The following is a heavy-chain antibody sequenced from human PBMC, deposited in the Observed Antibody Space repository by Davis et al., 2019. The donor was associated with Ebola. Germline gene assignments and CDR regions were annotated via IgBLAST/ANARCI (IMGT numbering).Heavy chain of an antibody. Sequence: GESLKISCAASGFTFSSYAMHWVRQAPGKGLEWVAVISYDGSNKYYADSVKGRFTISRDNSKNTLYLQMNSLRAEDTAVYYCARDQEGYGSGTNQPADYWGQGTLVTVSS. CDR1: GFTFSSYA. CDR2: ISYDGSNK. D-gene: IGHD3-10*01. J-gene: IGHJ4*02. V-gene: IGHV3-30-3*01. CDR3: ARDQEGYGSGTNQPADY.